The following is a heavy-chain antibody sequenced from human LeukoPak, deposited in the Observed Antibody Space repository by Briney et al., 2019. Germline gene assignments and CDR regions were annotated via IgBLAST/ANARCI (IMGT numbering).Heavy chain of an antibody. D-gene: IGHD6-13*01. CDR1: GFTFNSYW. V-gene: IGHV3-74*01. J-gene: IGHJ3*02. Sequence: PGGSLRLSCAASGFTFNSYWMHWVRQPPGKGLVWVSRINSDGSDTNYADSAKGRFTISRDNAKYTLFLQMNSLRAEDTAVYYCARARITTAATNDAFDIWGQGTMVTVSS. CDR2: INSDGSDT. CDR3: ARARITTAATNDAFDI.